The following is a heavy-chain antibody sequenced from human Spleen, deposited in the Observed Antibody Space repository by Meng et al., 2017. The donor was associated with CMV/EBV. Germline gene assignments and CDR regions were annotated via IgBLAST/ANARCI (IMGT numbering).Heavy chain of an antibody. Sequence: CAASGFTFDNHGMSWVRKAPGKGREWVSGINWNGNNIDYVDSVKGRFTMSRDNAKKSLYLQMNSLRAEDTALYYCARGGMDSKPSDYWGQGTLVTVSS. V-gene: IGHV3-20*04. J-gene: IGHJ4*02. CDR3: ARGGMDSKPSDY. CDR1: GFTFDNHG. D-gene: IGHD3-22*01. CDR2: INWNGNNI.